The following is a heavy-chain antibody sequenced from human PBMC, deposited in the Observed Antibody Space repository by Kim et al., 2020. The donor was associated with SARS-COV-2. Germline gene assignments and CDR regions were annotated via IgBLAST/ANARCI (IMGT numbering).Heavy chain of an antibody. V-gene: IGHV4-34*01. CDR1: GGSFGAYY. CDR3: ARDEWLRERRNDY. J-gene: IGHJ4*02. D-gene: IGHD5-12*01. CDR2: INQSGST. Sequence: SETLSLTCAVYGGSFGAYYWGWVRQPPGKGLEWIGEINQSGSTDYNPSLKSRVTISVDTSKNQLSLKLSSVTAADTAVYYCARDEWLRERRNDYWGQGT.